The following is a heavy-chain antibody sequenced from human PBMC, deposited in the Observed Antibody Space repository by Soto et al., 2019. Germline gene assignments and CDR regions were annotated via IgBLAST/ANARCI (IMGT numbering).Heavy chain of an antibody. CDR2: IRSKVYGGTT. J-gene: IGHJ6*01. CDR1: VFSSSDYA. D-gene: IGHD2-21*01. CDR3: NRVAYIAPNAPSYDIEV. V-gene: IGHV3-49*04. Sequence: PGESXRLSCRISVFSSSDYAGSWVRHAPGKGLEWVGFIRSKVYGGTTDYAASVRGRFSISRDESRRIAYLQLTRLKIEDTDKYSCNRVAYIAPNAPSYDIEVWGQRTTV.